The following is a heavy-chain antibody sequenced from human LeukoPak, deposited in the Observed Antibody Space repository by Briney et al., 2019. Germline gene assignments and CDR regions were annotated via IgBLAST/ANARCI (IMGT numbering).Heavy chain of an antibody. Sequence: GGALRLSCTASGFPFGDYAMSWVRQASGKGLEWVGFIRSKAYGGATEYAASVKGRFTISRDDSKSIAYLQMNSLKTEDTAVYYCTRDRRYPVLRYFDWLPRDAFDIWGQGTMVTVSS. CDR1: GFPFGDYA. CDR3: TRDRRYPVLRYFDWLPRDAFDI. D-gene: IGHD3-9*01. CDR2: IRSKAYGGAT. V-gene: IGHV3-49*04. J-gene: IGHJ3*02.